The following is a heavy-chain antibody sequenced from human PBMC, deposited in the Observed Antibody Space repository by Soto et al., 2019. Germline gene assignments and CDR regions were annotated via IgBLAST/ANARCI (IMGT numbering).Heavy chain of an antibody. CDR3: HSRGDIVVVPAQDY. CDR2: IWYDGSNK. V-gene: IGHV3-33*01. Sequence: GGSLRLSCAASGFTFSSYGMHWVRQAPGKGLEWVAVIWYDGSNKYYADSVKGRFTISRDNSKNTLYLQMNSLRAEDTAVYYCHSRGDIVVVPAQDYWGQGTLVTVSS. CDR1: GFTFSSYG. D-gene: IGHD2-2*01. J-gene: IGHJ4*02.